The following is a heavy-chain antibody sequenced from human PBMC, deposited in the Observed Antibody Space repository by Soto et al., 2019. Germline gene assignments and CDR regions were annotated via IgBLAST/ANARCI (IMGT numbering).Heavy chain of an antibody. D-gene: IGHD3-9*01. V-gene: IGHV4-4*07. CDR2: VSTNGAT. CDR1: DDFISSYY. CDR3: AREDYEILTGSYAMDV. J-gene: IGHJ6*02. Sequence: SETLSLTCTVSDDFISSYYWNWIRHPAGKGLEWIGRVSTNGATNYNPSLESRVTMSVDTSKNQFSLKLTSVTAADTAVYFCAREDYEILTGSYAMDVWGQGTTVTVSS.